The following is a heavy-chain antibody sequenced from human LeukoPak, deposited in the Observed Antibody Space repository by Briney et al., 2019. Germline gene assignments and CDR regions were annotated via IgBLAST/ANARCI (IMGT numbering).Heavy chain of an antibody. CDR2: ISAGNGNT. V-gene: IGHV1-18*01. CDR3: ARVITMVRGVISGELYDY. J-gene: IGHJ4*02. Sequence: GASVKVPRKASGYTYTRYGISWMRQAGSQGLEGMGWISAGNGNTNYAEKLQGRVTITTDASTSTAYMELRSLRSDDTAVYYCARVITMVRGVISGELYDYWGQGTLVTVSS. CDR1: GYTYTRYG. D-gene: IGHD3-10*01.